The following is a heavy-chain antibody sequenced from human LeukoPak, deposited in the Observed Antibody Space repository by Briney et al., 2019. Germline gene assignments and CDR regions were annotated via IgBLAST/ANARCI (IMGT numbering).Heavy chain of an antibody. CDR2: ISSSSSYI. CDR1: GFTFSSYS. Sequence: PGGSLRLSCASSGFTFSSYSMNWVRQAPGKGLEWVSSISSSSSYIYYADSVKGRFTISRDNAKNSLYLQMNSLRAEDTAVYYCRPDELGIFDYWGQGTLVTVSS. V-gene: IGHV3-21*01. CDR3: RPDELGIFDY. D-gene: IGHD7-27*01. J-gene: IGHJ4*02.